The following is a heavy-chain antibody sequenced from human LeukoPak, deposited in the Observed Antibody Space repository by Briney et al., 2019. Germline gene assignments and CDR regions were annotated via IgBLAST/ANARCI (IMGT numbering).Heavy chain of an antibody. D-gene: IGHD4-17*01. CDR2: FETRSSSI. CDR3: ARESGNDYGEGFDI. V-gene: IGHV3-21*01. J-gene: IGHJ3*02. CDR1: GFTFKSYS. Sequence: GGSLKLSCAASGFTFKSYSMNWVRQAPGKGLEWVSSFETRSSSIYYGDSVKGRFTISRDNAKNSLYLQMNSLRAEDTAVYYCARESGNDYGEGFDIWGQGTMVTVSS.